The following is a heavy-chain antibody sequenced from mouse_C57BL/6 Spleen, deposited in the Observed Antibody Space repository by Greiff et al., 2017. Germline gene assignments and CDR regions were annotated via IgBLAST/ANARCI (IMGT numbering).Heavy chain of an antibody. CDR1: GFSLTSYG. CDR3: ARKGPSYAMDY. V-gene: IGHV2-2*01. Sequence: VQLQQSGPGLVQPSQSLSITCTVSGFSLTSYGVHWVRQSPGKGLEWLGVIWSGGSTDYNAAFISRLSISKDNSKSQVFFKMNSLQADDTAIYYCARKGPSYAMDYWGQGTSGTVSS. CDR2: IWSGGST. J-gene: IGHJ4*01.